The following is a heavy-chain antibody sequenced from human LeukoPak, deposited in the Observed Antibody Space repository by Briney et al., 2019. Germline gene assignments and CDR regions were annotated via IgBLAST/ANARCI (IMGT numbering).Heavy chain of an antibody. Sequence: SVKVSCKASGGTFSSYAISWVRQAPGQGLEWMGGIIPIFGTANYAQKFQGRVTITTDESTSTAYMELSSLRSEDTAVYYCARGTYCSGGSCYYTFDYWGQGTLATVSS. CDR2: IIPIFGTA. J-gene: IGHJ4*02. CDR3: ARGTYCSGGSCYYTFDY. V-gene: IGHV1-69*05. CDR1: GGTFSSYA. D-gene: IGHD2-15*01.